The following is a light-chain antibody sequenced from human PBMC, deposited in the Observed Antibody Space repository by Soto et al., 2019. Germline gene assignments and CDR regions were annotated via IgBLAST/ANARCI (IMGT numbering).Light chain of an antibody. V-gene: IGKV1-39*01. CDR3: QQSYSTPWT. J-gene: IGKJ1*01. Sequence: DIQMTQSPSSLSASVGDRVTITCRASENIASYLNWYQQKPGKALTLLVYAASSLESGAPPRFSGTVSGTDFTLTITSLQPDDLATYFCQQSYSTPWTFGQGTKVEL. CDR2: AAS. CDR1: ENIASY.